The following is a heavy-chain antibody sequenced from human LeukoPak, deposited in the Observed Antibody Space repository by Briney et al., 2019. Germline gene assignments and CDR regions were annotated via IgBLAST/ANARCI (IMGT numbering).Heavy chain of an antibody. CDR3: AKDDYYDRSGYYYFSY. D-gene: IGHD3-22*01. CDR2: ISGSGGST. J-gene: IGHJ4*02. Sequence: GGSLRLSCAASGFTFSSYAMSWVRQAPGKGVEWVSAISGSGGSTYYADSVKGRFTISRDNSKNTLYLQMNSLRAEDTAVYYCAKDDYYDRSGYYYFSYWGQGTLVTVSS. V-gene: IGHV3-23*01. CDR1: GFTFSSYA.